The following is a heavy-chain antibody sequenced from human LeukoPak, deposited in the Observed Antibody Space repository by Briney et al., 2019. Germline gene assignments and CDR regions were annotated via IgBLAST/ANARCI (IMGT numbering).Heavy chain of an antibody. V-gene: IGHV5-51*01. CDR3: ARHFAGRVVVAATDFDY. CDR2: IYPGDSDT. J-gene: IGHJ4*02. CDR1: GYSFISHW. Sequence: GESLKISCKGSGYSFISHWIGWVRQVPGKGLEWMGIIYPGDSDTRYSPAFQGQVTISADKSISTAYLQWSSLKASDTAMYYCARHFAGRVVVAATDFDYWGQGTLVTVSS. D-gene: IGHD2-15*01.